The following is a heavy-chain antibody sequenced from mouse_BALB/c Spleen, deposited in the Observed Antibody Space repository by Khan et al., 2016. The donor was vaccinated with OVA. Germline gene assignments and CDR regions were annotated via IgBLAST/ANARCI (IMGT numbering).Heavy chain of an antibody. V-gene: IGHV1-4*01. J-gene: IGHJ3*01. Sequence: QVQLKQSGAELARPGASVKMSCKASGYTFTSYTIHWIKLRPGQGLEWIGYINPSNGYTNYNQKFKDKATLTADKSSTTAYMQLSSLTTDDSAVFNCVRDGAYCRNVGWFAYWGQGTLVTVSA. CDR3: VRDGAYCRNVGWFAY. D-gene: IGHD1-1*01. CDR1: GYTFTSYT. CDR2: INPSNGYT.